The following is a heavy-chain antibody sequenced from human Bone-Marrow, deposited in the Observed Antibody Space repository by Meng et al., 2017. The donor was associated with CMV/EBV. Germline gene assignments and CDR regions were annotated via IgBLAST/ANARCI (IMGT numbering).Heavy chain of an antibody. CDR3: ARFSGLAARQFYRGVDV. J-gene: IGHJ6*02. D-gene: IGHD6-6*01. CDR1: GDTFSHYW. V-gene: IGHV5-51*01. Sequence: GESLKISCQGSGDTFSHYWIGWVRQMPGKGLEWMGIIYPSDSDTRYSPSFQGQVTISADKSITTAYLQWNSLKASDTAMYYCARFSGLAARQFYRGVDVWGQGTTVTVSS. CDR2: IYPSDSDT.